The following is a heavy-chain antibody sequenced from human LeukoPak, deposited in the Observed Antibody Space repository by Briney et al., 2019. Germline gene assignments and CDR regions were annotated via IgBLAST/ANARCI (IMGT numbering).Heavy chain of an antibody. CDR3: ARDYKYVFDN. D-gene: IGHD5-24*01. J-gene: IGHJ4*02. CDR1: GFRFSDYS. V-gene: IGHV3-48*01. CDR2: IGIDSGNT. Sequence: GGSLRLSCAASGFRFSDYSMNWVRQAPGKGLEWISYIGIDSGNTNYADSVKGRFTISGDKAKNSLYLQMYSLRVEDTAVYYCARDYKYVFDNWGQGTLVTVSS.